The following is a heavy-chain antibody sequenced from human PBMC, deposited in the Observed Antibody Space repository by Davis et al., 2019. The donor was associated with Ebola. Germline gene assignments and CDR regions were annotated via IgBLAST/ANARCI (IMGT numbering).Heavy chain of an antibody. J-gene: IGHJ6*04. D-gene: IGHD2-2*01. CDR2: ISGTGSST. V-gene: IGHV3-23*01. Sequence: GESLKISCAASGFTFSSYAMSWVRQAPGKGLQWVSAISGTGSSTYYADSVKGRFTISRDYSKNTMYLQMNSLRAEDTAVYYCARVQDIVVVPAEVDVWGKGTTVTVSS. CDR3: ARVQDIVVVPAEVDV. CDR1: GFTFSSYA.